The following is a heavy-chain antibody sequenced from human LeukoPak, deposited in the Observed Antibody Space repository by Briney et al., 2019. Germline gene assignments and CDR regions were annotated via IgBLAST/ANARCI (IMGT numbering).Heavy chain of an antibody. CDR2: IIPIFGTA. CDR1: GYTFTGYY. CDR3: ASKSGYCSGGSCLDYWYFDL. Sequence: SVKVSCKASGYTFTGYYMHWVRQAPGQGLEWMGGIIPIFGTANYAQKFQGRVTITADKSTSTAYMELSSLRSEDTAVYYCASKSGYCSGGSCLDYWYFDLWGRGTLVTVSS. V-gene: IGHV1-69*06. J-gene: IGHJ2*01. D-gene: IGHD2-15*01.